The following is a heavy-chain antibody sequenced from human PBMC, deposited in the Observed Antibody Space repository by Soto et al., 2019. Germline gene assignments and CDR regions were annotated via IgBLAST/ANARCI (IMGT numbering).Heavy chain of an antibody. Sequence: QVQLQESGPGLVKPSETLSLTCTVSGGSISSYYWSWIRQPAGKGLEWIGRIYTRGSTNYNPSLKSRVTLSVDTSKNQFSLKLSSVTAADTAVYYCARAILYGDYDDAFDIWGQGTMVTVSS. CDR2: IYTRGST. J-gene: IGHJ3*02. CDR3: ARAILYGDYDDAFDI. D-gene: IGHD4-17*01. V-gene: IGHV4-4*07. CDR1: GGSISSYY.